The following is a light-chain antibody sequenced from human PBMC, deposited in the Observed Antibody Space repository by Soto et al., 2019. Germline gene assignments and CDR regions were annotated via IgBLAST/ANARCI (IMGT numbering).Light chain of an antibody. CDR1: SSDVGSYNL. J-gene: IGLJ2*01. Sequence: QSALTQPASVSGSPGQSITISCTGTSSDVGSYNLVSWSQQHPGKAPKLMIYEGSKRPTGVSNRFSGSKSGNTASLTISGLQAEDEAYYYCCSYAGSSTYVVFGGGTKLTLL. V-gene: IGLV2-23*01. CDR2: EGS. CDR3: CSYAGSSTYVV.